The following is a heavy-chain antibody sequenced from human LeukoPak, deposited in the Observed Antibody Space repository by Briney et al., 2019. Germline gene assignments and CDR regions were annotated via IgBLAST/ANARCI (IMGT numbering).Heavy chain of an antibody. CDR3: ATEDGSGTYYMSLDY. Sequence: PSETLSLTCTVSGGSISSSSYYWGWIRQPAGKGLEWIGRIYTSGSTNYNPSLKSRVTISVDTSKNQFSLKLSSVTAADTAVYYCATEDGSGTYYMSLDYWGQGTLVTVSS. D-gene: IGHD3-10*01. V-gene: IGHV4-61*02. CDR2: IYTSGST. J-gene: IGHJ4*02. CDR1: GGSISSSSYY.